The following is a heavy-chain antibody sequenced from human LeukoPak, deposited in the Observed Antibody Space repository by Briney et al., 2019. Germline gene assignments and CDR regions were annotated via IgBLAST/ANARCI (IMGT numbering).Heavy chain of an antibody. Sequence: PSETLSLTCTVSGGSISSSSYYWGWIRQPPGKGLEWIGSIYYSGSTYYNPSLKSRVTISVDTSKNQFSLKLSSVTAADTAVYYCARVYEGPNYYYYYYMDVWGKGTTVTISS. D-gene: IGHD3-16*01. V-gene: IGHV4-39*07. CDR1: GGSISSSSYY. CDR2: IYYSGST. J-gene: IGHJ6*03. CDR3: ARVYEGPNYYYYYYMDV.